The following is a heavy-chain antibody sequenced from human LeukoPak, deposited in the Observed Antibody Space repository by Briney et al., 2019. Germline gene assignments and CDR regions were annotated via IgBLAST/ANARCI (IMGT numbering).Heavy chain of an antibody. CDR3: AGEAVSSIAARRIDY. D-gene: IGHD6-6*01. CDR2: IYYSGST. V-gene: IGHV4-39*02. CDR1: GGSISSSSYY. Sequence: SSETLSLTCTVSGGSISSSSYYWGWIRQPPGKGLEWIGSIYYSGSTYYNPSLKSRVTISVDTSKNQFSLKLSSVTAADTAVYYCAGEAVSSIAARRIDYWGQGTLVTVSS. J-gene: IGHJ4*02.